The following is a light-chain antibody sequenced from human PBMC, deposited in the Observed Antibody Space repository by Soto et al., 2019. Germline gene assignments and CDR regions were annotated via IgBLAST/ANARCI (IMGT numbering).Light chain of an antibody. V-gene: IGKV3-20*01. CDR3: EQYGDATT. CDR1: QSVSSSY. J-gene: IGKJ5*01. CDR2: GAS. Sequence: EIVLTQSPSTLSLSPGERATLSCRASQSVSSSYLAWYQQKPGQPPRLLIYGASSRATGIPDRFSGSGSGTDFSLSISRLESEDIAVYYCEQYGDATTFGQGTRLEIK.